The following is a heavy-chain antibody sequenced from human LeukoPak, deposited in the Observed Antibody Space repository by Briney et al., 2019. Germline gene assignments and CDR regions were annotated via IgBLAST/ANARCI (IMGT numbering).Heavy chain of an antibody. J-gene: IGHJ4*02. CDR1: GGSISSYY. Sequence: SETLSLTCTVSGGSISSYYWSWIRQPPGKGLEWIGYIYYSGSTNYNPSLKSRVTISVDTSKNQSSLKLSSVTAADTAVYYCARETNSDPQMSYYDSSGYYYFDYWGQGTLVTVSS. D-gene: IGHD3-22*01. CDR3: ARETNSDPQMSYYDSSGYYYFDY. CDR2: IYYSGST. V-gene: IGHV4-59*01.